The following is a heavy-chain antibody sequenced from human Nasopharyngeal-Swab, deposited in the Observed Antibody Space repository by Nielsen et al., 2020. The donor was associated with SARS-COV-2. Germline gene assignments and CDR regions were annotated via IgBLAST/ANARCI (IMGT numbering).Heavy chain of an antibody. J-gene: IGHJ4*02. V-gene: IGHV4-34*01. CDR3: ARDIGLWEQQLPDY. CDR2: INHSGST. D-gene: IGHD6-13*01. Sequence: WIRQPPGKGLEWIGEINHSGSTNYNPSLKSRVTISVDTSKNQFSLKLSSVTAADTAVYYCARDIGLWEQQLPDYWGQGTLVTVSS.